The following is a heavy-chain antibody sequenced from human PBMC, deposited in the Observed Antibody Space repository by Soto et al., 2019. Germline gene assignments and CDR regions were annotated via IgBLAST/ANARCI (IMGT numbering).Heavy chain of an antibody. V-gene: IGHV4-4*02. D-gene: IGHD6-6*01. CDR1: SGSISSSNW. CDR2: IYHSGST. Sequence: SETLSLTCAVSSGSISSSNWWSWVRQPPGKGLEWIGEIYHSGSTNYNPSLKSRVTISVDKSKNQFSLKLSSVTAADTAVYYCARAEARLYYYYYMDVWGKGTTVTVSS. J-gene: IGHJ6*03. CDR3: ARAEARLYYYYYMDV.